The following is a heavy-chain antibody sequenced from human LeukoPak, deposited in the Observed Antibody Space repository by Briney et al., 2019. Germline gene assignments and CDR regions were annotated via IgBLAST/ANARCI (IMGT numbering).Heavy chain of an antibody. Sequence: GGSLRLSCAASGFTFSSYWMHWVRQAPGKGLVWVSRINSDGSSTSYADSVKGRFTISRDNAKNTLYLQMNRLRAEDTAVYYCARGADYGDYETDYWGQGTLVTVSS. CDR1: GFTFSSYW. CDR2: INSDGSST. J-gene: IGHJ4*02. D-gene: IGHD4-17*01. V-gene: IGHV3-74*01. CDR3: ARGADYGDYETDY.